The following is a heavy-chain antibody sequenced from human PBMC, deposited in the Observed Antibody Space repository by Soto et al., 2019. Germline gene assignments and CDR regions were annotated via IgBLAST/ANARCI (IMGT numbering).Heavy chain of an antibody. Sequence: DVQLVESGGGLIQPGESLRLSCAAFGLTISGKKYVAWVRQAPEKGLEWVSGLYDVDGSFYTDSVRGRFTTSSDSSKTTVYLQMNGLRPDDTAVYYCATWHEREHAYDVWGQGTTVTVSS. J-gene: IGHJ3*01. D-gene: IGHD1-1*01. CDR2: LYDVDGS. CDR1: GLTISGKKY. CDR3: ATWHEREHAYDV. V-gene: IGHV3-53*01.